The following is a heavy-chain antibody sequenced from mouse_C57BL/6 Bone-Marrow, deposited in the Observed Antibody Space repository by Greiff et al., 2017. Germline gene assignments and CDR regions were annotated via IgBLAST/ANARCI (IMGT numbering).Heavy chain of an antibody. J-gene: IGHJ4*01. Sequence: VQLQQPGAELVKPGASVKLSCKASGYTFTSYWLHWVKQRPGQGLEWIGMIHPNSGSTNYNETFKSKATLTVDKSSSTAYMQLSSLTSEDSAVYYCASGPYYSNFYYAMDYWGQGTSVTVSS. CDR3: ASGPYYSNFYYAMDY. CDR2: IHPNSGST. D-gene: IGHD2-5*01. CDR1: GYTFTSYW. V-gene: IGHV1-64*01.